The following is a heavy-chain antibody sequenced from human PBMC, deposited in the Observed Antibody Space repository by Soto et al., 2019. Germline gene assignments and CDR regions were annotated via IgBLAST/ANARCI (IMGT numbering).Heavy chain of an antibody. CDR2: IYYIGTT. Sequence: QVQLQESGPGLVKPSETLSLTCSVSDGSVNTGNYYWRWIRQPPGKGLEWIGHIYYIGTTNDNPSLKSRVTISLDTSKNPFSLKVTSVTAAETAVYFLASEEKQFSRYGGDFASGGQGILVTVSS. CDR3: ASEEKQFSRYGGDFAS. V-gene: IGHV4-61*01. J-gene: IGHJ4*02. CDR1: DGSVNTGNYY. D-gene: IGHD3-16*01.